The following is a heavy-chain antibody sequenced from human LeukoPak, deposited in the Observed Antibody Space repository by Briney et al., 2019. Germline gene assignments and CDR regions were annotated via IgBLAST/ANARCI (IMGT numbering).Heavy chain of an antibody. CDR3: ARVGGSSSWGYFDP. Sequence: PSETLSLTCTVSGGSISSGSYYWSWIRQPAGKGLEWIGRIHTSGSTNYNPSLKSRVTISVDTSKNQFSLKLSSVTAADTAVYYCARVGGSSSWGYFDPWGQGTLVTVSS. CDR2: IHTSGST. J-gene: IGHJ5*02. CDR1: GGSISSGSYY. D-gene: IGHD6-13*01. V-gene: IGHV4-61*02.